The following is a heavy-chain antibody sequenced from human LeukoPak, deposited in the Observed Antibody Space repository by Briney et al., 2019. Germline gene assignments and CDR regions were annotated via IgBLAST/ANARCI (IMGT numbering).Heavy chain of an antibody. J-gene: IGHJ4*02. Sequence: GGSLRLSCAASGFTFSSYEMNWVRQAPGKGLEWVSYITGSGTTIYYADSVKGRFTISRDNAKSSLYLQMNSLRVEDTAVYYCARETIAVAGAPFDYWGQGTLVTVSS. CDR2: ITGSGTTI. CDR1: GFTFSSYE. D-gene: IGHD6-19*01. V-gene: IGHV3-48*03. CDR3: ARETIAVAGAPFDY.